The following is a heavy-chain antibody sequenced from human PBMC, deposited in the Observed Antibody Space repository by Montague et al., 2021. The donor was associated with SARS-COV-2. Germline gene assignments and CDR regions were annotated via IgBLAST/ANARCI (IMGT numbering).Heavy chain of an antibody. D-gene: IGHD1-26*01. CDR1: GGSISSYY. CDR3: ARGGIVGAPDY. Sequence: SETLSLTCTVSGGSISSYYWSWIRQPPGKGLEWIGYIYYSGSTYYNPSLKSRVTISVDTSKNQFSLKLSSVTAADTAVYYCARGGIVGAPDYWGQGTLVTVSS. V-gene: IGHV4-59*01. CDR2: IYYSGST. J-gene: IGHJ4*02.